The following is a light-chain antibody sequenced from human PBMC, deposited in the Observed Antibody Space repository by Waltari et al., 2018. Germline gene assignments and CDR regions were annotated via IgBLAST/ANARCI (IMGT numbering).Light chain of an antibody. J-gene: IGLJ2*01. V-gene: IGLV3-21*01. CDR1: KLGRES. CDR2: YDT. CDR3: QVWDRSSDHVV. Sequence: SYVLTQPPSLSVAPGETARITCGGDKLGRESVHWFQQRPGQAPVLVIYYDTDRPSGIPDRFSGSNSGSTATLTISTVEAGDEADYYCQVWDRSSDHVVFGGGTKLTVL.